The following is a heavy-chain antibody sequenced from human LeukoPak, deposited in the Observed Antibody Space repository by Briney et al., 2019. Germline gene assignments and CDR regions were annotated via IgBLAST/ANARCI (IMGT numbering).Heavy chain of an antibody. Sequence: GGSLRLSCSASGVTFSSYAMHWVRQAPGKGLEYVSAISSNGGSTYYADSVKGRFTISRDNSKNTLYLQMSSLRAEDTAVYYCVKVAYCDYGEPDYWGQGSLVTVSS. CDR1: GVTFSSYA. V-gene: IGHV3-64D*06. D-gene: IGHD4-17*01. CDR2: ISSNGGST. J-gene: IGHJ4*02. CDR3: VKVAYCDYGEPDY.